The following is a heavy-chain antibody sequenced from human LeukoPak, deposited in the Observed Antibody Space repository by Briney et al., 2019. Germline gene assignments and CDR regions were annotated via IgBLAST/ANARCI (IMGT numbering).Heavy chain of an antibody. CDR3: ARVRSSCSGGSCFDY. CDR2: MSYDGSDK. J-gene: IGHJ4*02. D-gene: IGHD2-15*01. V-gene: IGHV3-30*03. CDR1: GFTFSNYG. Sequence: GGSLRLSCAASGFTFSNYGMHWVRQAPGKGLEWVAVMSYDGSDKYYVDSVKGRFTISRDDSKNTLYLQMNSLRAEDTAVYYCARVRSSCSGGSCFDYWGQGTLVTVSS.